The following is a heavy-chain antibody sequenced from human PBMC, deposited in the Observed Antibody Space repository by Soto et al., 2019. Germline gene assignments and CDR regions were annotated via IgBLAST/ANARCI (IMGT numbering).Heavy chain of an antibody. CDR2: IFHDGNT. CDR3: ARHEGWTGPDQ. V-gene: IGHV4-4*02. J-gene: IGHJ5*02. D-gene: IGHD2-8*02. CDR1: GASIGSGGW. Sequence: QVHLQESGPGLVKPSETLSLTFAVSGASIGSGGWWSWGRQPPGKGLEWIAEIFHDGNTNYSPSLKRRVTISVDKSQNQFSLNVYSVTAADTAVYYCARHEGWTGPDQWGQGTLVTVSS.